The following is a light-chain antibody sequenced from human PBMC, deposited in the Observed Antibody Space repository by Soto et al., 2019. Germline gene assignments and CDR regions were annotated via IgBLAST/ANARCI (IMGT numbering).Light chain of an antibody. V-gene: IGLV1-44*01. CDR2: SNN. J-gene: IGLJ3*02. Sequence: QSVLTQTPSASGTPGQRVTISCSGSSSNIGTYIVNWYQQLPGTAPKLLIYSNNQRPSGVPDRVSGSKSGTSASLAISGLQSEDEADYYCAAWDDRLNGGVFGGGTKLTVL. CDR1: SSNIGTYI. CDR3: AAWDDRLNGGV.